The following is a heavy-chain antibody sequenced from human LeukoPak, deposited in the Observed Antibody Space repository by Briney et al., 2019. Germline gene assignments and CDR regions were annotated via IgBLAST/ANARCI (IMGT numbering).Heavy chain of an antibody. CDR2: ISSSSSYI. D-gene: IGHD1-20*01. J-gene: IGHJ4*02. CDR1: GFTVSSSF. V-gene: IGHV3-21*01. Sequence: PGGSLRLSCAASGFTVSSSFMSWVRQAPGKGLAWVSSISSSSSYIYYADSVKGRFTISRDNAKNSLYLQMNSLRADDTAVYYCARLSGDITVFDFWGQGTLVTVSS. CDR3: ARLSGDITVFDF.